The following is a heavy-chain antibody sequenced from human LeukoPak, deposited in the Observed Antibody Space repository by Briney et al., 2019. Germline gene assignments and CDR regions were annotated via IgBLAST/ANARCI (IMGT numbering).Heavy chain of an antibody. CDR3: ARGPQWRGDYYYMDV. CDR2: MNPNSGNK. D-gene: IGHD6-19*01. V-gene: IGHV1-8*01. CDR1: GYSFTNFD. J-gene: IGHJ6*03. Sequence: ASVKVSCKASGYSFTNFDINWVRQATGQGLEWMGWMNPNSGNKGYAQNFQGRVTMTMSTSITTAYMELSSLRSEDTAVYYCARGPQWRGDYYYMDVWGRGTTVTVSS.